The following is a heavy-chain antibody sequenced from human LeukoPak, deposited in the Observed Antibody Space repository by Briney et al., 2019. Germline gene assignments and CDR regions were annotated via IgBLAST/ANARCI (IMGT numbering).Heavy chain of an antibody. D-gene: IGHD2-15*01. V-gene: IGHV4-34*01. J-gene: IGHJ4*02. CDR3: ARLGYCSGGTCYSVPFDH. CDR1: GGSFSGYY. Sequence: PSETLSPTCAVYGGSFSGYYWSWIRQPPGKGLEWIGEINHSGNTNYNPSLRSRVTISVDTSKNQFSLKLSSATVADTAAYYCARLGYCSGGTCYSVPFDHWGQSTRVTVSP. CDR2: INHSGNT.